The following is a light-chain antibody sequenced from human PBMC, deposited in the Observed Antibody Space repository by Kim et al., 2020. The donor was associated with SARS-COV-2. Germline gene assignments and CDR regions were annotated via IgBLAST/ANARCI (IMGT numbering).Light chain of an antibody. V-gene: IGKV1-5*03. CDR3: QQYSNYPRT. Sequence: DIQMTQSPSTLSASVGDRVTITCRASQSVSTWLAWYQQKPGKAPKLLIYKAFNLQSGVPATFSGSGSGTEFTLTISSLQPDDFATYYCQQYSNYPRTFGQGTKVDIK. CDR2: KAF. CDR1: QSVSTW. J-gene: IGKJ1*01.